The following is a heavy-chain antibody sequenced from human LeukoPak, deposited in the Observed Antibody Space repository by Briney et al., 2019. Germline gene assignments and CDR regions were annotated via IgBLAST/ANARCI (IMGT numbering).Heavy chain of an antibody. V-gene: IGHV4-59*01. Sequence: SETLSLTCSVSGDFSGYNYWSWIRQPPGKGLEWIGYINYSGNTNYNYNPSIKSQVTISVDTSKNQCSLRVTSVTAADAAVYFCALSPHQYFFDYWGQGTLVTVSS. J-gene: IGHJ4*02. D-gene: IGHD2-2*01. CDR3: ALSPHQYFFDY. CDR2: INYSGNTNY. CDR1: GDFSGYNY.